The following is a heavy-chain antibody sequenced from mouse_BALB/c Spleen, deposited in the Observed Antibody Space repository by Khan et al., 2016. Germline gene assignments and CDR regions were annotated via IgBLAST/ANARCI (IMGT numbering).Heavy chain of an antibody. J-gene: IGHJ4*01. D-gene: IGHD2-12*01. CDR1: GYSITSDYA. CDR3: ATWGRRTGALYY. V-gene: IGHV3-2*02. Sequence: EVQLQESGPGLVKPSQSLSLTCTVTGYSITSDYAWNWIRQFPGNKVEWMGYISYSGSTSYTPSLKSRIFVTRDTSKNQFFLQLNSVTTEDTATYYCATWGRRTGALYYWGQGTSVTVSS. CDR2: ISYSGST.